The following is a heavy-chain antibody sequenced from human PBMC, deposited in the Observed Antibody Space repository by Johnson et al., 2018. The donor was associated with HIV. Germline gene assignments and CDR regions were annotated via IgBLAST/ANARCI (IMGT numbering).Heavy chain of an antibody. V-gene: IGHV3-30-3*02. J-gene: IGHJ3*02. Sequence: QVQLVESGGGLVQPGGSLRLSCAASGFTFSSYAMSWVRQAPGKGLEWVAVISYDGSNKYYADSVKGRFTISRDTAKNTLYLQMNGLRAEDTAVYYCAKQNRGAFDIWGQGTMVTVSS. CDR1: GFTFSSYA. CDR3: AKQNRGAFDI. CDR2: ISYDGSNK.